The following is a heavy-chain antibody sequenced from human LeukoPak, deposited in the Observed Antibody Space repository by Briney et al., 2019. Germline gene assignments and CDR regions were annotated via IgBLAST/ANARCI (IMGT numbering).Heavy chain of an antibody. J-gene: IGHJ4*02. V-gene: IGHV4-4*02. D-gene: IGHD6-19*01. CDR1: GGSISSSNW. CDR2: IYHSGST. CDR3: ASHSVAGSVY. Sequence: PSETLSLTCVVSGGSISSSNWWSWVRQTPGQGLEWIGEIYHSGSTNYSPSLRSRVTISIDKSNNLFPLKLNSVTAADTAVYYCASHSVAGSVYWGQGTLVTVSS.